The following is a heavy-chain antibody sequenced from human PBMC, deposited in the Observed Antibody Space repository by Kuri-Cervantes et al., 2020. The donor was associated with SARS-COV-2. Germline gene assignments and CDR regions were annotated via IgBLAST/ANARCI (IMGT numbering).Heavy chain of an antibody. CDR3: AKEGGDGDYADYYFDY. Sequence: GESLKISCAASGFTFDDYGMSWVRQAPGKGLEWVSGINWNGGSTYYADSVEGRFTISRDNSKNTLYLQTNSLRAEDTAVYYCAKEGGDGDYADYYFDYWGQGTLVTVSS. D-gene: IGHD4-17*01. CDR2: INWNGGST. J-gene: IGHJ4*02. CDR1: GFTFDDYG. V-gene: IGHV3-20*04.